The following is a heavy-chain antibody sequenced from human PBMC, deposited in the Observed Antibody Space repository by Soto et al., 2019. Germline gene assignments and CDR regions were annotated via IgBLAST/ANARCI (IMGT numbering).Heavy chain of an antibody. CDR1: GYSFTNSA. V-gene: IGHV1-3*01. D-gene: IGHD5-12*01. J-gene: IGHJ6*02. Sequence: ASVKVSCKASGYSFTNSAIHWLRQAPGQRLEWMGWINAGSGSAKYSQKFQGRVTITRDTSASTAYMELRSLRSDDTAVYYCAREGVAPYYFYGMDVWGQGTPVTVSS. CDR3: AREGVAPYYFYGMDV. CDR2: INAGSGSA.